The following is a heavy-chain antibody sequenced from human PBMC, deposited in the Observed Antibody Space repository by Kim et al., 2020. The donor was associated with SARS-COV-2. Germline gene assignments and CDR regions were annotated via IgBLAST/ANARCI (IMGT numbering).Heavy chain of an antibody. CDR1: GGSINSGGYY. Sequence: SETLSLTCTVSGGSINSGGYYWDWIRQPPGRGLEWIGSIYYSGSTSYNPSLKSRVTISVDTSKNQFSLRLTSVTAADRAVYYCARRGDFWKAFDSWGQGTLVTVSS. J-gene: IGHJ5*01. CDR2: IYYSGST. V-gene: IGHV4-39*01. D-gene: IGHD3-3*01. CDR3: ARRGDFWKAFDS.